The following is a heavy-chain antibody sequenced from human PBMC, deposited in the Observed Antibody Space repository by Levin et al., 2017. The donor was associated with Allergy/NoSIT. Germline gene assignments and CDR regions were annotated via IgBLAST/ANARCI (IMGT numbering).Heavy chain of an antibody. D-gene: IGHD4-23*01. V-gene: IGHV5-51*01. CDR1: GFSFHSYW. Sequence: RGESLKISCKGSGFSFHSYWIAWVRQMPGKGLEWMGIIYPGNSHTTYSPSFQGRVTISADTSITTASLQWNSLEASDTAMYFCAKRSVGTRVNDFDLWGHGTMVSIAS. CDR3: AKRSVGTRVNDFDL. J-gene: IGHJ3*01. CDR2: IYPGNSHT.